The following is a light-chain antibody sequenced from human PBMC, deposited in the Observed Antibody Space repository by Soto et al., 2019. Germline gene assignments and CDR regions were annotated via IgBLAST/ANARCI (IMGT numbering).Light chain of an antibody. J-gene: IGKJ1*01. CDR1: QSISSW. V-gene: IGKV1-5*03. Sequence: DIQMTQSPSTLSASVEDRETITCRASQSISSWLAWYQQKPGTAPKLLIYKASTLQSGVPSRFSGSGSGTEFTLTISSLQPDDFATYYCQQYSDNWTFGQGTKVDIK. CDR3: QQYSDNWT. CDR2: KAS.